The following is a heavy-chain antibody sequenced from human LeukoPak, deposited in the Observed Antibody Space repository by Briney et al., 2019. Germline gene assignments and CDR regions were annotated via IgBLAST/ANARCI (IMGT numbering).Heavy chain of an antibody. D-gene: IGHD6-13*01. J-gene: IGHJ4*02. CDR2: ISWNSGSI. V-gene: IGHV3-9*01. CDR1: GFTFDDYA. CDR3: AKDITAAAGILGY. Sequence: GRSLRLSCAASGFTFDDYAMHWVRQAPGKGLEWVSGISWNSGSIGYADSVKGRFTISGDNAKNSLYLQMNSLRAEDTALYYCAKDITAAAGILGYWGQGTLVTVSS.